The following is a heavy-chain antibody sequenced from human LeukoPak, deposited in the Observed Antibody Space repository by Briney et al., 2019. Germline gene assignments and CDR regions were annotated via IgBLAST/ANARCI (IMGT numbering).Heavy chain of an antibody. CDR1: GFTFSSYS. J-gene: IGHJ4*02. Sequence: GGSLRLSCAASGFTFSSYSMNWVRQAPGKGLEWVSSISSSSSYIYYADSVKGRFTISRDNAKNSLYLQMNSLRAEDTAVCYCARGPGYCSGGSCYSSHYWGQGTLVTVSS. V-gene: IGHV3-21*01. CDR3: ARGPGYCSGGSCYSSHY. D-gene: IGHD2-15*01. CDR2: ISSSSSYI.